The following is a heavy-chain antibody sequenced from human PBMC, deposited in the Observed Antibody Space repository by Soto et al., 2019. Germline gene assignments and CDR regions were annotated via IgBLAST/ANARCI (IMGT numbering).Heavy chain of an antibody. CDR1: GMSFRDSG. Sequence: QVQLVQSEGGVVQPGRSLRLSCVMSGMSFRDSGMHWVRQAPGKGLEWVAMIWSDGNSKFYADSVQGRFTVSRDNSMDTLNLQMTSLRPEDTAIYYCARDKGVTSLDYWGQGTLVTVSS. CDR3: ARDKGVTSLDY. J-gene: IGHJ4*02. V-gene: IGHV3-33*01. D-gene: IGHD2-2*01. CDR2: IWSDGNSK.